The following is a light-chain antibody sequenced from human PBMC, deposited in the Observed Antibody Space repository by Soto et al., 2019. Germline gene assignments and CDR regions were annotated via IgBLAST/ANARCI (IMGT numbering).Light chain of an antibody. CDR1: SSDVGGYNY. CDR3: SSYTSSSARV. V-gene: IGLV2-14*01. J-gene: IGLJ1*01. CDR2: EVS. Sequence: QSALTQPASVSGSPGQSITISCTGTSSDVGGYNYVSWYQQYPGKAPKLMIYEVSNRPSGVSNRFSASKSGNTASLTISGLQAEDEADYYWSSYTSSSARVFGTGTKVTVL.